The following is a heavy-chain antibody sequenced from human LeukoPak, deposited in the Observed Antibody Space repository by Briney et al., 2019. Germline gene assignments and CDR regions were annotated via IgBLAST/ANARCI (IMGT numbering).Heavy chain of an antibody. CDR3: TVQVIPSDKWFDP. D-gene: IGHD2-21*01. CDR1: GLPFGDYA. Sequence: GALRLSCTASGLPFGDYAMTWVRQAPGKGLEWVGFIRSKPYGGTAEYAASVKGRFTISRDDSKTIAYLDMNGLKTEDTAVYHCTVQVIPSDKWFDPWGQGTLVTVSS. V-gene: IGHV3-49*04. J-gene: IGHJ5*02. CDR2: IRSKPYGGTA.